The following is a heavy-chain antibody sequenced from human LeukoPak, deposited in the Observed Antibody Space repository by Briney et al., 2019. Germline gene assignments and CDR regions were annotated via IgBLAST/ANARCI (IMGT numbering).Heavy chain of an antibody. CDR2: MNPNSGNT. D-gene: IGHD2-15*01. CDR1: GYTFTSYD. CDR3: ARAGRGYCSGGSCYKFDY. Sequence: ASVKVSCKASGYTFTSYDIIWVRQATGQGLEWMGWMNPNSGNTGYAQKFQGRVTMTRNTSISTAYMELSSLRSEDTAVYYCARAGRGYCSGGSCYKFDYWGQGTLVTVSS. V-gene: IGHV1-8*01. J-gene: IGHJ4*02.